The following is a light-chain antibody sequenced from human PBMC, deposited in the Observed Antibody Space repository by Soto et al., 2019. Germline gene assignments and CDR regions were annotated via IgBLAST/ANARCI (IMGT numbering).Light chain of an antibody. CDR3: QEYNTYSYT. CDR2: KAS. V-gene: IGKV1-5*03. J-gene: IGKJ2*01. Sequence: DIQMTQSPSTLSASVGDRVTISCRASQSISNWLAWYQQKPGKAPKLLIYKASSLESGVQSRFSGSGSGTEFTLTISSLQPDDFATYYCQEYNTYSYTFGQGTKLEIK. CDR1: QSISNW.